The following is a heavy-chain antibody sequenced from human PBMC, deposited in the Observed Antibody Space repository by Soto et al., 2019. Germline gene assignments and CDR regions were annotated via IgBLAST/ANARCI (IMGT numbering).Heavy chain of an antibody. Sequence: QVQLQESGPGLVKPSGTPSLTCTVSNGSISRSNWWSWVRQSPGKGLVWIGTVAKTGYDGAIPSLKGRLTILLGKPPLRFSLWLTSVAAADTAVYYCGRSRLDGYDFDSWGQGILVTVSS. J-gene: IGHJ4*02. CDR1: NGSISRSNW. CDR2: VAKTGYD. D-gene: IGHD5-12*01. CDR3: GRSRLDGYDFDS. V-gene: IGHV4-4*02.